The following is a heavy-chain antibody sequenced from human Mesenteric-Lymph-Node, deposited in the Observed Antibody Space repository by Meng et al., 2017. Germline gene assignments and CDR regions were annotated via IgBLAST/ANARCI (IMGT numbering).Heavy chain of an antibody. Sequence: QPQLQESGPGLLKPSQTLPLTCDVSDVSISSGDYSWSWIRQPPGKGLEWIGNIYHSGHTYYNPSLKSRVTMSVDTSRNQFSLKLTSVTAADTAVFFCASARYSSGWGENYFDHWGQGALVTVSS. D-gene: IGHD6-19*01. CDR3: ASARYSSGWGENYFDH. CDR2: IYHSGHT. CDR1: DVSISSGDYS. V-gene: IGHV4-30-2*01. J-gene: IGHJ4*02.